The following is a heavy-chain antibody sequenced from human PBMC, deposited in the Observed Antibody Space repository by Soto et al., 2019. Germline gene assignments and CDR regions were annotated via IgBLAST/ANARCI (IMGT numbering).Heavy chain of an antibody. CDR3: ARVGGYDSSGYDYYYYYGMDV. CDR2: IYYSGST. J-gene: IGHJ6*02. V-gene: IGHV4-59*01. D-gene: IGHD3-22*01. CDR1: GGSISSYY. Sequence: SETLSLTCTVSGGSISSYYWSWIRQPPGKGLEWIGYIYYSGSTNYNPSLKSRVTISVDTSKNQFSLKLSSVTAADTAVYYCARVGGYDSSGYDYYYYYGMDVWGQGTTVTVSS.